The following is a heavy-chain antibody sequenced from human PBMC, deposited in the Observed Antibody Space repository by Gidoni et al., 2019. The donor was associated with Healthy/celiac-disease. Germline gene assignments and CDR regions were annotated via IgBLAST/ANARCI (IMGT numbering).Heavy chain of an antibody. J-gene: IGHJ6*03. V-gene: IGHV3-21*01. CDR2: ISSSSTYV. CDR3: AGSYDDSIAEGYYMDV. Sequence: EVQLVESGGGLVKPGGSLRLSCEASGCTFSSYSRNWVRQAPGKGLEWVSSISSSSTYVYYADSVKGRFTISRENAKTSRYLQMNSLRAEDTAVYYCAGSYDDSIAEGYYMDVWGKGTTVTVSS. CDR1: GCTFSSYS. D-gene: IGHD3-22*01.